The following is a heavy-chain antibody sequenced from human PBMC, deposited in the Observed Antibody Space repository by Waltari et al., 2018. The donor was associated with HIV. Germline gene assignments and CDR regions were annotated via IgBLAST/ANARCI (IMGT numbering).Heavy chain of an antibody. Sequence: PEFQESGPGLVKPSATLSLPCPVSCRPISSSSYVSLLLRQSPGKGLEWFGSRFHSRRTYQTPYLRSRATNSGDMSAPRVSLNLTSVTATYTAVYFCARHCLQKGWLPQLKYYYGMDVWGQGTTVIVSS. CDR1: CRPISSSSYV. V-gene: IGHV4-39*01. CDR3: ARHCLQKGWLPQLKYYYGMDV. CDR2: RFHSRRT. J-gene: IGHJ6*02. D-gene: IGHD3-16*01.